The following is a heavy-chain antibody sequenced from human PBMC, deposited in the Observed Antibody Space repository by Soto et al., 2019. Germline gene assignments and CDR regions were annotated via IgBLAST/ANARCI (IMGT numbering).Heavy chain of an antibody. CDR2: INPSGGST. CDR1: GYTFTSYY. D-gene: IGHD3-22*01. Sequence: GASVKVSCKASGYTFTSYYMHWVRQAPGQGLEWMGIINPSGGSTSYAQKFQGRVTMTRDTSTSTVYMELSSLRSEDTAVYYCARDRTYSYDSSGYSFDYWGQGTLVTVSS. V-gene: IGHV1-46*01. J-gene: IGHJ4*02. CDR3: ARDRTYSYDSSGYSFDY.